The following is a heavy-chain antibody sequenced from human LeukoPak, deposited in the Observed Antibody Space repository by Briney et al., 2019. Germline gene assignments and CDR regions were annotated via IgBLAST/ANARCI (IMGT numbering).Heavy chain of an antibody. CDR2: ISGSGGST. CDR1: GFTFSSYA. CDR3: AKVGYDSSGILDY. J-gene: IGHJ4*02. Sequence: GGSLRLSCAASGFTFSSYAMSWDRQAPGQGLEWVSAISGSGGSTYYADSVKGRFTISRDNSKNTLYMQMNSLRAEDTAVYYCAKVGYDSSGILDYWGQGTLVTVSS. V-gene: IGHV3-23*01. D-gene: IGHD3-22*01.